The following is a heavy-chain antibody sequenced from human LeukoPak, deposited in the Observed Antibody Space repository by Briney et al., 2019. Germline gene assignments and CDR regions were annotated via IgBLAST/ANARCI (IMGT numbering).Heavy chain of an antibody. CDR2: IIPILGIA. CDR3: ARDTSPSRYYDSSGYNNYFDY. CDR1: GGTFSSYA. V-gene: IGHV1-69*04. D-gene: IGHD3-22*01. J-gene: IGHJ4*02. Sequence: GASVKVSCKASGGTFSSYAISWVRQAPGQGLEWMGRIIPILGIANYAQKFQGRVTITADKSTSTAYMELSSLRSEDTAVYYCARDTSPSRYYDSSGYNNYFDYWGQGTLVTVSS.